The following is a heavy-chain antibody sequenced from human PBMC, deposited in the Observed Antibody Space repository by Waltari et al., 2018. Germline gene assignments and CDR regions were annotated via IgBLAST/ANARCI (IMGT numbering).Heavy chain of an antibody. CDR1: GFTFTDPF. Sequence: QVQLVESGGGVVQPGTSLRLSCSVSGFTFTDPFXXWVRQATGKGLEWVALISYDGSNTFYADPVQGRFTISRDDSKNRMYLQMNSLRPEDTAVYYCARDSGFGTGVRYFDFWGQGTLVTVSS. V-gene: IGHV3-30*04. CDR3: ARDSGFGTGVRYFDF. J-gene: IGHJ4*02. D-gene: IGHD1-1*01. CDR2: ISYDGSNT.